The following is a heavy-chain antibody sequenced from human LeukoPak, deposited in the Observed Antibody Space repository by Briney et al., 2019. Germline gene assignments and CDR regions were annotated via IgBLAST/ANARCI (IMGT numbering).Heavy chain of an antibody. CDR2: IIPIFGTA. V-gene: IGHV1-69*13. J-gene: IGHJ4*02. Sequence: SVKVSCKASGGTFSSYAISWVRQAPGQGLEWMGGIIPIFGTANYAQKFQGRVTITADESTSTAYMELSSLRSEDTAVYYCAREGGTGIAAAGIFDYWGQGALVTVSS. D-gene: IGHD6-13*01. CDR3: AREGGTGIAAAGIFDY. CDR1: GGTFSSYA.